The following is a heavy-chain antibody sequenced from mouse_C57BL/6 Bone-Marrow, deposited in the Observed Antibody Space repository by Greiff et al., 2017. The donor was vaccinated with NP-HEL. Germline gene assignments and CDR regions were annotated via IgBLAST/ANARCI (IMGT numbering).Heavy chain of an antibody. D-gene: IGHD2-1*01. CDR2: ISNLAYST. CDR1: GYTFTDYG. Sequence: EVQLVESGGGLVQPGGSLKLSCAASGYTFTDYGMAWVRQAPGKGLEWVAFISNLAYSTYYTDTVTGRFTISRENAKNTLYLEMSSLRSEDTAMYDCARRNCNHYYAMDYWGQGTSVTVSS. J-gene: IGHJ4*01. V-gene: IGHV5-15*01. CDR3: ARRNCNHYYAMDY.